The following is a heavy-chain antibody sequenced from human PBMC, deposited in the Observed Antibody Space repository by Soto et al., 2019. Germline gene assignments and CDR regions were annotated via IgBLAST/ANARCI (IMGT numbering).Heavy chain of an antibody. CDR3: ARVTIVVVIIDY. D-gene: IGHD3-22*01. Sequence: SEILSLTCTVSGGSISSGDYYWSWIRQPPGKGLEWIGYIYYSGSTYYNPSLKSRVTISVDTSKNQFSLKLSSVTAADTAVYYCARVTIVVVIIDYWGQGTLVTVSS. V-gene: IGHV4-30-4*01. CDR2: IYYSGST. J-gene: IGHJ4*02. CDR1: GGSISSGDYY.